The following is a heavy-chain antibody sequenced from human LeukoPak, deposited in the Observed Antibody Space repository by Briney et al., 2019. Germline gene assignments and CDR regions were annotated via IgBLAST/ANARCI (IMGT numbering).Heavy chain of an antibody. CDR1: GFTFSSYS. V-gene: IGHV3-23*01. CDR3: AKDRPHMVRGVEDY. J-gene: IGHJ4*02. CDR2: ISGSGGST. D-gene: IGHD3-10*01. Sequence: GGSLRLSCAASGFTFSSYSMNWVRQAPGKGLEWVSAISGSGGSTYYADSVKGRFTISRDNSKNTLYLQMNSLRAEDTAVYYCAKDRPHMVRGVEDYWGQGTLVTVSS.